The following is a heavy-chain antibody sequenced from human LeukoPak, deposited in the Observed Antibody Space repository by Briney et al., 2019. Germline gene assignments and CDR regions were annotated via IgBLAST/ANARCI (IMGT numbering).Heavy chain of an antibody. Sequence: GGSLRLSCAASGFTFSSYWMDWVRQFPGKGLVWVARINPGGSSITYADSVKGRFTISRDNAKNTLYLQMDSLRAEDTGVYYCARSNQADDYWGQGTLVTVSS. V-gene: IGHV3-74*01. CDR3: ARSNQADDY. CDR1: GFTFSSYW. D-gene: IGHD1-14*01. J-gene: IGHJ4*02. CDR2: INPGGSSI.